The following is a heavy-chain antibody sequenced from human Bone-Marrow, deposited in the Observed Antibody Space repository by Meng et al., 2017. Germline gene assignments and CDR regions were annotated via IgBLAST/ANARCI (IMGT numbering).Heavy chain of an antibody. CDR2: IVVGSGNT. D-gene: IGHD4/OR15-4a*01. CDR3: AAGGVLTSSSDY. CDR1: GFTFTSSA. Sequence: KISCAASGFTFTSSAVQWVRQARGQRLEWIGWIVVGSGNTNYAQKFQERVTITRDMSTSTAYMELSSLRSEDTAVYYCAAGGVLTSSSDYWGQGTLVTVSS. J-gene: IGHJ4*02. V-gene: IGHV1-58*01.